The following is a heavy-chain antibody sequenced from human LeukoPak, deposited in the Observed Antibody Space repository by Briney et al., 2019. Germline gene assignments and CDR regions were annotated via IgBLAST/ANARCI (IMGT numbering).Heavy chain of an antibody. D-gene: IGHD3-10*01. V-gene: IGHV3-7*01. CDR3: ARDYGSGSYYLATFDY. CDR1: GFTFDDYG. J-gene: IGHJ4*02. CDR2: IKQDGSEK. Sequence: GGSLRLSCAASGFTFDDYGMSWVRQAPGKGLEWVANIKQDGSEKYYVDSVKGRFTISRDNAKNSLYLQMNSLRAEETAVYYCARDYGSGSYYLATFDYWGQGTLVTVSS.